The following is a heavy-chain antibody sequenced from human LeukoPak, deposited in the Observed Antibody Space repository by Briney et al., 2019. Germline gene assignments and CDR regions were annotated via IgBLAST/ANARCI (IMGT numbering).Heavy chain of an antibody. Sequence: GGSLSLSCAASGFTFDNYAMHSVRQVPGKGLEWVSGISWNSGSIGYADCVKGRFTISRENAKNSLYLQMNSLRAEDTALYYCAKDMRYSSSWSAADYWGQGTLVTVSS. CDR1: GFTFDNYA. J-gene: IGHJ4*02. CDR2: ISWNSGSI. D-gene: IGHD6-13*01. V-gene: IGHV3-9*01. CDR3: AKDMRYSSSWSAADY.